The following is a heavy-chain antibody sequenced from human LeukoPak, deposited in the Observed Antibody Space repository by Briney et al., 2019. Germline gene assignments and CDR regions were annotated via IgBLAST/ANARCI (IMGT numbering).Heavy chain of an antibody. CDR3: ARKIAAAPTPYYYYYGMDV. J-gene: IGHJ6*02. CDR1: GGSISSSNNY. D-gene: IGHD6-13*01. V-gene: IGHV4-39*01. Sequence: SETLSLTCTVSGGSISSSNNYWGWIRQPPGKGLEWIGSIYYSGSTYYNPSLKSRVTVSVDTSKNQFSLRLNSVTAADTAVYYCARKIAAAPTPYYYYYGMDVWGQGTTVTVSS. CDR2: IYYSGST.